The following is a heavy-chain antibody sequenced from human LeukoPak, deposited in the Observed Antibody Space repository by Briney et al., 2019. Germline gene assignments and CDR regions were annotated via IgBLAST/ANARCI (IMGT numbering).Heavy chain of an antibody. V-gene: IGHV3-53*01. CDR3: TTRPLGSCSGNSCQGLDY. CDR1: GFTVSSNY. CDR2: IYSCGST. Sequence: PRGSLRLSCAASGFTVSSNYMRWVGPAAGKGLEWVAVIYSCGSTYYADSVKARFTISRDNSKNTQHLQMNSVRAEDTAVYYCTTRPLGSCSGNSCQGLDYWGQGTLVTVSS. J-gene: IGHJ4*02. D-gene: IGHD2-2*01.